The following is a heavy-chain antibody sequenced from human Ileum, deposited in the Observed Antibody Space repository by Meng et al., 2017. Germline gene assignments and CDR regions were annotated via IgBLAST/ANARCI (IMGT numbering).Heavy chain of an antibody. CDR2: TYYRSTWSH. Sequence: SCAISGDSVSSNNAAWNWIRQSPSRGLEWLGRTYYRSTWSHDHAESVRSRLTINADTSKNQFSLQLTSVTPEDTAVYYCATWRYDHWGQGTLVTGAS. J-gene: IGHJ4*02. CDR3: ATWRYDH. CDR1: GDSVSSNNAA. V-gene: IGHV6-1*01.